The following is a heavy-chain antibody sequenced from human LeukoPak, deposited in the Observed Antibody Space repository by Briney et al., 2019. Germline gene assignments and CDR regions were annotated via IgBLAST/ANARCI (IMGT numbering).Heavy chain of an antibody. CDR1: GFTFSTQW. J-gene: IGHJ4*02. V-gene: IGHV3-7*01. CDR3: ARGGPDY. CDR2: IKDDGSNK. Sequence: GGSLRLSCAASGFTFSTQWMNWVRQAPGKGLEWVANIKDDGSNKYYVDSVKGRFTISRDNAKNSVYLQMNSLRAEDTAVYYCARGGPDYWGQGTLVTVSS.